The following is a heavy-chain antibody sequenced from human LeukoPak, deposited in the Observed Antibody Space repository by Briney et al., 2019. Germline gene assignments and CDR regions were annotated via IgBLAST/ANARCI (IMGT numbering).Heavy chain of an antibody. Sequence: SETLSLTCTVSGVSISSSSYYWGWIRQPPGKGLEWIGTIYYSGSTYYNPSLKSRVTISVDTSKNQFSLNLTSVTAADTAVYYCAREREGPYGYLDYWGQGTLVTVSS. CDR2: IYYSGST. D-gene: IGHD4-17*01. J-gene: IGHJ4*02. CDR3: AREREGPYGYLDY. CDR1: GVSISSSSYY. V-gene: IGHV4-39*07.